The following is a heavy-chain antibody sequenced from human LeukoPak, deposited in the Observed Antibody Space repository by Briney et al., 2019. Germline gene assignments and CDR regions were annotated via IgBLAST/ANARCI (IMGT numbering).Heavy chain of an antibody. CDR1: GFTFSTYW. CDR2: IKPDGSQI. D-gene: IGHD1-26*01. Sequence: RAGGSLRLSCAASGFTFSTYWLTWVRQAPGKGLELVANIKPDGSQIYYVDSVKGRFTISRDNAKNSLYLQMNSLRAEDTAVYYCAKGFGTYTYYYYMDVWGKGTTVTISS. V-gene: IGHV3-7*01. J-gene: IGHJ6*03. CDR3: AKGFGTYTYYYYMDV.